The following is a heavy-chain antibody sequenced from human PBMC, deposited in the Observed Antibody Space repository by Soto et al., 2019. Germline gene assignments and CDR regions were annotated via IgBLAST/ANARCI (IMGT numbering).Heavy chain of an antibody. J-gene: IGHJ1*01. CDR3: VRAPGYCSGGDCYPPERTFVLLWYFQH. CDR2: ISGSSSTI. Sequence: PGGSLRLSCGASGFTFSNYNMNWVRQAPGKGLEWISHISGSSSTIYYADSVKGRFAISRDNAKNSLYLQMNSLRDEDTAVYYCVRAPGYCSGGDCYPPERTFVLLWYFQHWGQGTLVTVYS. CDR1: GFTFSNYN. V-gene: IGHV3-48*02. D-gene: IGHD2-15*01.